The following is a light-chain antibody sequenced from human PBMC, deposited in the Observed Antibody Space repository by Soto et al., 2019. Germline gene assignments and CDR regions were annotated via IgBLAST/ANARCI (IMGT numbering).Light chain of an antibody. V-gene: IGKV1-5*03. CDR1: QSISSW. J-gene: IGKJ1*01. Sequence: DIQMTQSPSTLSASVGDRVTITSRASQSISSWLAWYQQKPGKAPKLLIYKASSLESGVPSMFSGSGSETELTLTISSLQPDDFATYYCQQYNSFWTFGQGTKVEIK. CDR2: KAS. CDR3: QQYNSFWT.